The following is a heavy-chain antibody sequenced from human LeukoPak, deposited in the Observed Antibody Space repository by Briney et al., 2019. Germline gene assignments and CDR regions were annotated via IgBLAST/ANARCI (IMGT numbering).Heavy chain of an antibody. V-gene: IGHV1-69*06. J-gene: IGHJ4*02. D-gene: IGHD7-27*01. CDR2: IIPIFGTA. Sequence: GASVKVSCKASGGTFSSYAISWVRQAPGQGLEWMGGIIPIFGTANYAQKFQGRVTITADKSTSTAYMELSSLRSEDTAVYYCARGDEPGALYYFDYWGQGTLVTVSS. CDR1: GGTFSSYA. CDR3: ARGDEPGALYYFDY.